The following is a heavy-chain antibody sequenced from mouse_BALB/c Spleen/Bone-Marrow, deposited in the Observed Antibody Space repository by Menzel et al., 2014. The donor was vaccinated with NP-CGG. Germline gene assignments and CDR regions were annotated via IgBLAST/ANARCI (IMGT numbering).Heavy chain of an antibody. J-gene: IGHJ2*01. CDR1: GYTFTSYW. CDR2: INPSNGRT. CDR3: ARTYFDY. V-gene: IGHV1S81*02. Sequence: VQLQESGAELVKPGASMKLSCKASGYTFTSYWMHWVKQRPGQGLEWIGEINPSNGRTNYNEKFKSKATLTVDKSSSTAYMQLSSLTSEDSAVYYCARTYFDYWGQGTTLTVSS.